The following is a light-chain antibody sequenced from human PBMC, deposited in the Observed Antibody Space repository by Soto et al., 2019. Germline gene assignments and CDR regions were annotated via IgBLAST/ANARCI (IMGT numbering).Light chain of an antibody. J-gene: IGKJ3*01. Sequence: DVVMTQSPLSLPVTRGQPASISCRSSQSLVHSDGNTYLTWFQQRPGQSPRRLIYKVSNRDSGVPDRFSGSGSDTDFTLKISWVEAEDVGVYYCMQGIQWPFTFGPGTTVDIK. CDR1: QSLVHSDGNTY. CDR3: MQGIQWPFT. CDR2: KVS. V-gene: IGKV2-30*02.